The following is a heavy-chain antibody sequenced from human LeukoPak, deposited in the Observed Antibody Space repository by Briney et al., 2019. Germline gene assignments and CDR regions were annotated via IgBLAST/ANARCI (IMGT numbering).Heavy chain of an antibody. Sequence: ASVKVSCKASGCTFTDYYMHWVRQAPGQGLEWMGRINPNSGGTNSAQKFQGRVTMTRDTSISTAYMELSRLRSDDTAVYYCARGRWLQLPDYWGQGTLVTVSS. CDR3: ARGRWLQLPDY. V-gene: IGHV1-2*06. D-gene: IGHD5-24*01. CDR1: GCTFTDYY. J-gene: IGHJ4*02. CDR2: INPNSGGT.